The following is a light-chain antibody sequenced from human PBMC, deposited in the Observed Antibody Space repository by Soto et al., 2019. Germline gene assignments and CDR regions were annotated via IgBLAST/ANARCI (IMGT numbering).Light chain of an antibody. CDR2: GAS. CDR1: QGLNRY. Sequence: EEVLSHSASTLAMPPLETGTLFCTTSQGLNRYLAWYQQKLGQAPRVLIYGASTRAAGIPARFSGSGSGTEFILTISSLQSEDFAVYYCHEYNTWPWTFGRGTKVDIK. J-gene: IGKJ1*01. CDR3: HEYNTWPWT. V-gene: IGKV3-15*01.